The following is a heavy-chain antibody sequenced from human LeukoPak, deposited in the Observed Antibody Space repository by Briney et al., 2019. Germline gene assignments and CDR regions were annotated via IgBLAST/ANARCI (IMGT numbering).Heavy chain of an antibody. CDR1: GYTFTGYY. CDR2: INPNSGGT. J-gene: IGHJ4*02. D-gene: IGHD2-21*02. CDR3: ARVSHSDWLYFDY. Sequence: ASVKVSCKASGYTFTGYYMHWVRQAPGPGLEWMGWINPNSGGTNYAQKFQGRVTMTRDTSISTAYMELSRLRSDVTAVYYCARVSHSDWLYFDYWGQGTLVTVSS. V-gene: IGHV1-2*02.